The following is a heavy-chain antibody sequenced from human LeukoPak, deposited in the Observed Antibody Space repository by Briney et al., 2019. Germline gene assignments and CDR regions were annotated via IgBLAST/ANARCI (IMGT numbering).Heavy chain of an antibody. V-gene: IGHV3-53*01. CDR1: GFTFSSYS. J-gene: IGHJ3*02. Sequence: GGSLRLSCAASGFTFSSYSMNWVRQAPGKGLDWVSVIFSGGGRNYADSVKGRFTISRDNSKNTLYLQMNSLRAEDTAVYYCAGYYDTSGSHAFDIWGQGTMVTVSS. CDR2: IFSGGGR. CDR3: AGYYDTSGSHAFDI. D-gene: IGHD3-22*01.